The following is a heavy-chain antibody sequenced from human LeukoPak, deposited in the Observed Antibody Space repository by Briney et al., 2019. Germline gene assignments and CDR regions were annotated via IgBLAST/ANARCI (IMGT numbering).Heavy chain of an antibody. V-gene: IGHV3-23*01. J-gene: IGHJ3*02. CDR1: GFPFSTYA. CDR2: ISGSGGSS. Sequence: GGSLRLSCAASGFPFSTYAMTWVRQAPGKGLEWVSGISGSGGSSYSADSVKGRFTISRDNSKKTLYMQMNSLRAEDTAVYYCTKHRGGWIDAFDIWGQGTMVTVSS. D-gene: IGHD5-12*01. CDR3: TKHRGGWIDAFDI.